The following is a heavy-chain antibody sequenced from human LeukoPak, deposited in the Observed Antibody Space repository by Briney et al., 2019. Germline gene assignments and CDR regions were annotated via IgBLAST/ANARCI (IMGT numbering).Heavy chain of an antibody. J-gene: IGHJ5*02. CDR1: GYSISSGYY. CDR2: IYHSGST. CDR3: ARGTTRLRGAYNWFDP. Sequence: KPSETLSLTCAVSGYSISSGYYWGWIRQPPGKGLEWIGSIYHSGSTYYNPSLKSRVTISVDTPKNQFSLKLSSVTAADTAVYYCARGTTRLRGAYNWFDPWGQGTLVTVSS. V-gene: IGHV4-38-2*01. D-gene: IGHD4-17*01.